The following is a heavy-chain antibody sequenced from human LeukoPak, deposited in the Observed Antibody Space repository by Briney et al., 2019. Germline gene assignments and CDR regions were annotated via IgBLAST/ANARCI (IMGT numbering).Heavy chain of an antibody. CDR2: ISVYNGNT. CDR1: GYTFTNYG. J-gene: IGHJ4*02. Sequence: ASVKVSCKASGYTFTNYGTNWVRQAPGQGLEWMGWISVYNGNTNYAQKLQGRVTMTTDTSTSTAYMELRSLRSDDTAVYYCAGDMVRGVILRRVLEYWGQGTLVTVSS. CDR3: AGDMVRGVILRRVLEY. V-gene: IGHV1-18*01. D-gene: IGHD3-10*01.